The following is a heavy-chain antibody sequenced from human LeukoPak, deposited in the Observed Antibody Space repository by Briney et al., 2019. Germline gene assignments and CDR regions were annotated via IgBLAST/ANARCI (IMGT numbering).Heavy chain of an antibody. CDR2: IYDSGGT. Sequence: SETLSLTCIVTGGSISSSSYNWGWIRQPPGKGLEWIGSIYDSGGTYYNPSLKSRVTISIDTSKNQFSLKLSSVTAADTAVYYCARATYTSSWYRNWFDPWGQGTLVTVSS. CDR1: GGSISSSSYN. CDR3: ARATYTSSWYRNWFDP. V-gene: IGHV4-39*07. D-gene: IGHD6-13*01. J-gene: IGHJ5*02.